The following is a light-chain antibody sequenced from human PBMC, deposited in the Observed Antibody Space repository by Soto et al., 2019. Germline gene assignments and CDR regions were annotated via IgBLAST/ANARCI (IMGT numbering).Light chain of an antibody. CDR2: AAS. CDR3: LQHTYLWT. Sequence: IAMTQSPSSLSASVGDSVTISFRASQDISNNLGWFQQKPEKAPKRLIYAASSLKSGVPSRFSGSGSGTEFTLTISSLQPEDFATYYCLQHTYLWTFGQGTKVDIK. V-gene: IGKV1-17*01. CDR1: QDISNN. J-gene: IGKJ1*01.